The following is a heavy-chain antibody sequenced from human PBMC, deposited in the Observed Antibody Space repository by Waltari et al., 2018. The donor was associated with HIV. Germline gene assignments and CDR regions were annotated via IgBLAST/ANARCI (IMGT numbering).Heavy chain of an antibody. CDR3: VRYYCSSGSCSDY. V-gene: IGHV4-61*02. Sequence: QVQLQESGPGLVKPSQTLSLTCTVSGGSISSGSYYWSWIRQPAGKGREWIGRIYTSGSTNYNPSLKSRVTISVDTSKNQFSLKLSSVTAADTAVYYCVRYYCSSGSCSDYWGQGTLVTVSS. D-gene: IGHD2-15*01. J-gene: IGHJ4*02. CDR1: GGSISSGSYY. CDR2: IYTSGST.